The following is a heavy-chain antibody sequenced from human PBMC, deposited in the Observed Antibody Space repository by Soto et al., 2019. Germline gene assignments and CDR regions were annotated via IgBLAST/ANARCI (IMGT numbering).Heavy chain of an antibody. D-gene: IGHD2-2*01. Sequence: PSETLSLTCAVSGGSISSGGYSWSWIRQPPGKGLEWIGYMYHSGSTYYNPSLKSRVTISIDRSKNQFSLKLSSVTAADTAVYYWPRVPDYGGQEILVTVPS. V-gene: IGHV4-30-2*01. CDR1: GGSISSGGYS. CDR3: PRVPDY. J-gene: IGHJ4*02. CDR2: MYHSGST.